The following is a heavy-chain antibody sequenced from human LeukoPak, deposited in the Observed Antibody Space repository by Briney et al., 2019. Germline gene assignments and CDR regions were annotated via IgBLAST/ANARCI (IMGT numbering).Heavy chain of an antibody. V-gene: IGHV1-8*01. CDR2: MDPNSGNT. CDR1: GYTFTSYD. CDR3: ARGWGLRLSCYPLCYGMDV. Sequence: ASVKVSCKASGYTFTSYDINWVRQATGQGLEWMGWMDPNSGNTGYARKFQGRVTMTRNTSISTAYMELSSLRSEDTAVYYCARGWGLRLSCYPLCYGMDVWGQGTTVTFSS. D-gene: IGHD4-17*01. J-gene: IGHJ6*02.